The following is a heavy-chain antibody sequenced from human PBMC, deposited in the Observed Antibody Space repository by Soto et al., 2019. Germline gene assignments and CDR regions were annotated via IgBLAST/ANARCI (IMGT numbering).Heavy chain of an antibody. CDR1: GGSISSGDYY. CDR3: ARGRRDGYNHKTYYYYGMDV. Sequence: SETLSLTCTVSGGSISSGDYYWSWIRQPPGKGLEWIGYIYYSGSTYYNPSLKSRVTISVDTSKNQFSLKLSSVTAADTAVYYCARGRRDGYNHKTYYYYGMDVWGQGTTVTSP. D-gene: IGHD5-12*01. V-gene: IGHV4-30-4*01. J-gene: IGHJ6*02. CDR2: IYYSGST.